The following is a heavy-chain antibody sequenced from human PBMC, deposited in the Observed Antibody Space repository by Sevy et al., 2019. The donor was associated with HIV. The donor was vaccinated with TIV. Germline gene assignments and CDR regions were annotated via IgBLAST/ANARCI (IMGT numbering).Heavy chain of an antibody. V-gene: IGHV3-33*01. CDR2: IWYDGSNK. Sequence: GGSLRLSCAASGFTFSSYGMHWVRQAPGKGVEWVAVIWYDGSNKYYADSVKGRFTISRDNSKNTLYLQMNSLRAEDTAVYYCARGPTVTTFFYYYYYYGMDVWGQGTTVTVSS. D-gene: IGHD4-17*01. CDR3: ARGPTVTTFFYYYYYYGMDV. J-gene: IGHJ6*02. CDR1: GFTFSSYG.